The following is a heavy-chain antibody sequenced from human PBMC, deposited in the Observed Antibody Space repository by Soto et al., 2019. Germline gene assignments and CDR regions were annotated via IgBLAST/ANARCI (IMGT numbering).Heavy chain of an antibody. J-gene: IGHJ6*02. CDR2: IYHSGSS. V-gene: IGHV4-30-4*01. CDR3: ARAIGRGYFYYAMDV. CDR1: GVPVSSGDYY. Sequence: QVQLQESGPGLVKPSQTLSLTCSVSGVPVSSGDYYWTWIRQPPGKGLEWVGYIYHSGSSYNNPSLESRVTISLDMSKNQFSLKLSSVTAADTAVYFCARAIGRGYFYYAMDVWGQGTTVTVS. D-gene: IGHD2-2*03.